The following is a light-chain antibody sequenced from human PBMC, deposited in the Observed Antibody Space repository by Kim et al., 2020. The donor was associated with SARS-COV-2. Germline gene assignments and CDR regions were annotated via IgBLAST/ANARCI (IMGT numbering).Light chain of an antibody. CDR3: QQYNNWPPLYT. J-gene: IGKJ2*01. Sequence: EIVMTQSPATLSVSPGERATLSCRASQSITNTLAWYQQKPGQAPRLLIYGASTRATGIPARFSGSGSGTEFTLTISSLQSEDFAVYYCQQYNNWPPLYTFGQGTKLEIK. CDR1: QSITNT. CDR2: GAS. V-gene: IGKV3-15*01.